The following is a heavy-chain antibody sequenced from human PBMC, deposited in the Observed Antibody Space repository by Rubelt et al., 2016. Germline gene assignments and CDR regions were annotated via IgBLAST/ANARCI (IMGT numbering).Heavy chain of an antibody. D-gene: IGHD6-19*01. J-gene: IGHJ4*02. CDR3: ATGYSSGWYVAY. Sequence: QVQLVQSGAEVKKPGASVKVSCKAAGYSFTTYSIHWVRQAPGQRPEWMGWINAGNGNTKYSQKFQGRVTITRDTSASTAYMELSSLRSEDTAIYYCATGYSSGWYVAYWGQGTLVTVSS. CDR1: GYSFTTYS. CDR2: INAGNGNT. V-gene: IGHV1-3*01.